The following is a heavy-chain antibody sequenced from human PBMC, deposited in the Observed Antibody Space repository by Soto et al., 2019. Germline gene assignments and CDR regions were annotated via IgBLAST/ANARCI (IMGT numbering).Heavy chain of an antibody. Sequence: QITLKESGPSLVKPTQTLTLTCTFSGFSLSTGGVGVGWIRQPPGKALEWLALIYWDDDKRYSPSLRSRLTGGKYTPNNQVVLTMTNIDPMDTATYYSAHTRGGRDCLQSGSSPYSVYMDVWGQGTTGTVS. D-gene: IGHD2-15*01. CDR3: AHTRGGRDCLQSGSSPYSVYMDV. CDR1: GFSLSTGGVG. J-gene: IGHJ6*02. CDR2: IYWDDDK. V-gene: IGHV2-5*02.